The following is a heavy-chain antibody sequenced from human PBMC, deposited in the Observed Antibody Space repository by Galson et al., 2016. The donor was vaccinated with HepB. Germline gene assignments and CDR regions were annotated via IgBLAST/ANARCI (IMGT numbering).Heavy chain of an antibody. CDR1: GFTFSDYA. J-gene: IGHJ4*02. D-gene: IGHD3-9*01. CDR3: AQAHYDSLTGYWPYFDY. V-gene: IGHV3-23*01. Sequence: SLRLSCAASGFTFSDYAMYWVRQAPGRGLDWVSSIDSGGGGRTYYADSVKGRFIISRDNSKNTLYLQMNSLRVEDTAVYYCAQAHYDSLTGYWPYFDYWGQGTLVTVSS. CDR2: IDSGGGGRT.